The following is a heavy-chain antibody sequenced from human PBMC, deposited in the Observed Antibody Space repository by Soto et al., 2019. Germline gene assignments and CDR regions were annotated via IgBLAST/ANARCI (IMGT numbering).Heavy chain of an antibody. D-gene: IGHD6-19*01. V-gene: IGHV3-30*02. Sequence: PGGSLRLSCAASGFTFSNYGMHWVRQAPGKGLEWVAVIWYDGSNKNYADSVKGRFTISRDNSKNTLYLQMNSLRAEDTAVYYCAIYSSGWYPLDYWGQGTLVTVSS. J-gene: IGHJ4*02. CDR2: IWYDGSNK. CDR3: AIYSSGWYPLDY. CDR1: GFTFSNYG.